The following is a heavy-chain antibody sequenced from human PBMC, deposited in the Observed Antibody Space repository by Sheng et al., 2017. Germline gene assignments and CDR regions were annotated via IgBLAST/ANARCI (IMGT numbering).Heavy chain of an antibody. CDR2: ISGSGGST. V-gene: IGHV3-23*04. J-gene: IGHJ4*02. CDR3: AKGVGAWGYGSGRLGY. Sequence: EVQLVESGGGLVQPGGSLRLSCAASGFTFSSYAMSWVRQAPGKGLEWVSAISGSGGSTYYADSVKGRFTISRDNSKNTLYLQMNSLRAEDTAVYYCAKGVGAWGYGSGRLGYWGQGTLGHRSPQ. CDR1: GFTFSSYA. D-gene: IGHD3-10*01.